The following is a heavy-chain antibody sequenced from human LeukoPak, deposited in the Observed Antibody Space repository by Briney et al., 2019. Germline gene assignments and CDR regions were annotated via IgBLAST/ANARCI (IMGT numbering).Heavy chain of an antibody. D-gene: IGHD6-19*01. CDR3: AKGAIAVAPEGAFDI. J-gene: IGHJ3*02. V-gene: IGHV4-59*01. Sequence: SETLSLTCTVSGGSLSSYYWSWIRQPPGKGLEWIGYIYYSGSTNYNPSLKSRVTISVDTSKNQFSLKLSSVTAADTAVYYCAKGAIAVAPEGAFDIWGQGTMVTVSS. CDR2: IYYSGST. CDR1: GGSLSSYY.